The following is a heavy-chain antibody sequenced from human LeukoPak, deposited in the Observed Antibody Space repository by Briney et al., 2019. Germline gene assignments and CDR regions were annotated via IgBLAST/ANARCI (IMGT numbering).Heavy chain of an antibody. V-gene: IGHV3-30*04. CDR1: GFTFSSYA. D-gene: IGHD3-10*01. CDR3: ARMFSTMVRGKFDY. Sequence: PGGSLRLSCAASGFTFSSYAMHWVRQAPGKGLEWVAVISYDGSNKYYADSVKGRFTISRDNSKNTLYLQMNSLRAEDTAVYYCARMFSTMVRGKFDYWGQGTLVTVSS. CDR2: ISYDGSNK. J-gene: IGHJ4*02.